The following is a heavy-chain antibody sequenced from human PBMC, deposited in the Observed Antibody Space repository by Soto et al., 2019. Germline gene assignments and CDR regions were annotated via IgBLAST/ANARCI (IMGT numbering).Heavy chain of an antibody. CDR2: IYYSGRT. J-gene: IGHJ4*02. CDR3: ARQRTTVVTQAYFDH. Sequence: SETLSLTCIVSGESISSSSYYWGWIRQPPGKGLEWIGSIYYSGRTYYNPSFKSRVTISIDTSKNQFSLKLSSVTATDTAVYYCARQRTTVVTQAYFDHWGQGALVTVLL. D-gene: IGHD2-21*02. CDR1: GESISSSSYY. V-gene: IGHV4-39*01.